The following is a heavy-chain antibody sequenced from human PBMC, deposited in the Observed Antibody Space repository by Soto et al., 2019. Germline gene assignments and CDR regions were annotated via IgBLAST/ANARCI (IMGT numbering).Heavy chain of an antibody. D-gene: IGHD5-18*01. CDR3: AKDLLVETDQGFDC. CDR2: ISTDGSEK. J-gene: IGHJ4*01. V-gene: IGHV3-30*18. CDR1: GFTFSSHG. Sequence: QVQLVESGGRVVQPGRSLTLSCAALGFTFSSHGMFWVRQAPGKGLEWVAAISTDGSEKYYADSVTGRFTISRDNSKNTMDLQMNSLRGDDTALYYCAKDLLVETDQGFDCWGQGTLVTVSS.